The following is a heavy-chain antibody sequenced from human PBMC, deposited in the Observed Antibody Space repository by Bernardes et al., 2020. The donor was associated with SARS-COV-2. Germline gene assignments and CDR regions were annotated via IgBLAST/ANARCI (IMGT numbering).Heavy chain of an antibody. J-gene: IGHJ3*01. CDR1: GYIFTDHG. V-gene: IGHV1-18*01. D-gene: IGHD6-25*01. CDR2: INTYNDNA. Sequence: ASVKVSCKSSGYIFTDHGISWLRQAPGQGLEWMGWINTYNDNAYSAQKFHGRVTLTTDRSSNLVSLEVTNLTSDDSAVYYCARGPEDGRGYRDAFTFWGQGKVVTV. CDR3: ARGPEDGRGYRDAFTF.